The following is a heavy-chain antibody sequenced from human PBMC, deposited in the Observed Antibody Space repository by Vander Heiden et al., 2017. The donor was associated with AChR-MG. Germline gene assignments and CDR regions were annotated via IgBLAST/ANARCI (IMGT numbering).Heavy chain of an antibody. D-gene: IGHD3-10*01. CDR1: GFTYTSYG. J-gene: IGHJ6*03. V-gene: IGHV3-33*01. CDR3: ARVAGEYFYYMDA. CDR2: IWYDGSNK. Sequence: QVQLVESGGGAVQPGRSLRLSCAVSGFTYTSYGMHWVRQAPGKGLEWVAVIWYDGSNKFYADSVKGRFTISRDNSKNTLYLQMNSLRAEDTAVYYCARVAGEYFYYMDAWGKGTPVTVSS.